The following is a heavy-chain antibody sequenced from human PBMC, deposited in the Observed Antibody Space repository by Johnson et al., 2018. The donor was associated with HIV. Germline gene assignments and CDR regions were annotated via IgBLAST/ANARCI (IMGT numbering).Heavy chain of an antibody. J-gene: IGHJ3*02. V-gene: IGHV3-13*01. CDR3: ARANWPGSAFDI. D-gene: IGHD1-1*01. CDR2: IGTAGDT. CDR1: GFTFSSYD. Sequence: VQLVESGGGGVQPGRSLRLSCAASGFTFSSYDMHWVRQGTGKGLEWVSAIGTAGDTYYPGSVKGRFTISRENAKNSLYLQMNSLRAGDTAMYYCARANWPGSAFDIWGQGTMVTVSS.